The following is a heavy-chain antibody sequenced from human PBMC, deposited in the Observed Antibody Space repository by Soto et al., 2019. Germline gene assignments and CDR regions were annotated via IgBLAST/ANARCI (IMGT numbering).Heavy chain of an antibody. V-gene: IGHV1-69*06. CDR3: ARGRKLAATSFHKGFDI. J-gene: IGHJ3*02. CDR1: GGTFSSYA. CDR2: IIPIFGST. Sequence: QVQLVQSGAEVNKPGSSVKVSCKASGGTFSSYAVSWVRQAPGQGLEWMGGIIPIFGSTNYAQKFQDRVTITADKSTSTASMALSSLRSDDTAVYYCARGRKLAATSFHKGFDIWGPGTMVTVSS. D-gene: IGHD6-25*01.